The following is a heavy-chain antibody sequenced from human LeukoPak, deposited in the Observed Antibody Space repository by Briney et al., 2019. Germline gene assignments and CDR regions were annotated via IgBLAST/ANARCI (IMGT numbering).Heavy chain of an antibody. CDR1: GYTFTGYY. CDR3: ASAPKEWLSVRFDY. J-gene: IGHJ4*02. V-gene: IGHV1-2*04. Sequence: ASVKVSCKASGYTFTGYYMHWVRQAPGQGLEWMGWINPNSGGTNYAQKFQGWVTMTRDTSISTAYMELRRLRSDDTAVYYCASAPKEWLSVRFDYWGQGTLVTVSS. CDR2: INPNSGGT. D-gene: IGHD3-3*01.